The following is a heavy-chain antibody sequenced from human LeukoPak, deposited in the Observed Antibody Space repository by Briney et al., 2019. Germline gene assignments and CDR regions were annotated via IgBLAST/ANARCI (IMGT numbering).Heavy chain of an antibody. J-gene: IGHJ4*02. CDR1: GYIFTSYG. CDR2: ISVYNGNT. D-gene: IGHD3-22*01. V-gene: IGHV1-18*01. CDR3: ARGMVTAYYYDSSGYYPNDY. Sequence: ASVKVSCKASGYIFTSYGVTWVRQAPGQGLEWMGWISVYNGNTNYAQKLQGRVTMTTDISTSTAYMELRSLRSDDTAVYYCARGMVTAYYYDSSGYYPNDYWGQGTLVTVSS.